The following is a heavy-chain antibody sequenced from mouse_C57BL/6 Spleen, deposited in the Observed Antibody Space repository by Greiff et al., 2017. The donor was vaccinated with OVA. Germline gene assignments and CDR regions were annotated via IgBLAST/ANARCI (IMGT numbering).Heavy chain of an antibody. V-gene: IGHV1-80*01. D-gene: IGHD2-4*01. J-gene: IGHJ3*01. CDR3: ARNYDYPWFAY. Sequence: VNLVESGAELVKPGASVKISCKASGYAFSSYWMNWVKQRPGKGLEWIGQIYPGDGDTNYNGKFKGKATLTADKSSSTAYMQLSSLTSEDSAVYCCARNYDYPWFAYWGQGTLVTVSA. CDR2: IYPGDGDT. CDR1: GYAFSSYW.